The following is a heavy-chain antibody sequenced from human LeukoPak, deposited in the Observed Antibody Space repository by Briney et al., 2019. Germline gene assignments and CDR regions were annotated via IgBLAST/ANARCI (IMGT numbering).Heavy chain of an antibody. CDR3: ATHQPANYYYGMDV. V-gene: IGHV3-21*04. Sequence: GGSLRLSCAASGFTFSSYSMNWVRQAPGKGLEWVSSISSSSSYIYYADSVKGRFTISRDNSKNTMYLQMNRLRAEDTAIYYCATHQPANYYYGMDVWGQGTTVTVSS. J-gene: IGHJ6*02. CDR1: GFTFSSYS. CDR2: ISSSSSYI. D-gene: IGHD2-2*01.